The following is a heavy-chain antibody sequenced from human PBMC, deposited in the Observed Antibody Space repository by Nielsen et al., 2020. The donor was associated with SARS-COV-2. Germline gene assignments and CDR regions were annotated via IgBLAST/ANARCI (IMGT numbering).Heavy chain of an antibody. Sequence: GESLKISCATSGFSFSGYWMSWVRQAPGKGLEWVANTNRDESETFYVDSVKGRFTISRDNAKNSLYLQMNSLRAEDTAVYYCARELWFGESWGLDPWGQGTLITVSS. J-gene: IGHJ5*02. CDR2: TNRDESET. V-gene: IGHV3-7*01. D-gene: IGHD3-10*01. CDR3: ARELWFGESWGLDP. CDR1: GFSFSGYW.